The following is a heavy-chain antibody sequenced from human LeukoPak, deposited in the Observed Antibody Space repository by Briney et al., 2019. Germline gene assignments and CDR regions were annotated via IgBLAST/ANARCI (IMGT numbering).Heavy chain of an antibody. Sequence: PGGSLRLSCAASGLTFSSYSMNWVRQAPGKGLEWVSSISSSSSYIYYADSVKGRFTISRDNAKNSLYLQMNSLRAEDTAVYYCARDSRPLLLWFGESPGTEYYFDYWGQGTLVTVSS. J-gene: IGHJ4*02. CDR2: ISSSSSYI. V-gene: IGHV3-21*01. CDR1: GLTFSSYS. CDR3: ARDSRPLLLWFGESPGTEYYFDY. D-gene: IGHD3-10*01.